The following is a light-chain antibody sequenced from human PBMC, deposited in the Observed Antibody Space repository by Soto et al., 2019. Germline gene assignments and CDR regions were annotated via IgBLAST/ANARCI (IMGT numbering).Light chain of an antibody. CDR2: KSS. V-gene: IGKV1-17*01. Sequence: DIHMTKSRSSLSASLGDSLSITCRASQGIRNDLGWYQQKPGKAPKLVIHKSSTLESGVPSRFSGSGSGTEFTLTISSLEPEDFALYYCQQCNNWPRTFGQGTKVEIK. CDR1: QGIRND. CDR3: QQCNNWPRT. J-gene: IGKJ1*01.